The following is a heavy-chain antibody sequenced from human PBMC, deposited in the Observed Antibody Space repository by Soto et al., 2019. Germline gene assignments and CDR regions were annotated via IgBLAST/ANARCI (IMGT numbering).Heavy chain of an antibody. CDR3: ARDTESNRYND. J-gene: IGHJ1*01. V-gene: IGHV1-18*01. D-gene: IGHD1-20*01. CDR1: GYTFSTSD. CDR2: IRPDNGNR. Sequence: VASVKVSCKTSGYTFSTSDISWVRQAPGQGLEWVGWIRPDNGNRKSAQRLQGRVTLTTDTSASTAYMELRSLTSDDTAMYYCARDTESNRYNDWGQGTLVTVSS.